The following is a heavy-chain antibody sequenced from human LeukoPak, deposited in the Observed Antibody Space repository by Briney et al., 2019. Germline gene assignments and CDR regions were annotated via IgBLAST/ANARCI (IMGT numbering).Heavy chain of an antibody. J-gene: IGHJ4*02. V-gene: IGHV7-4-1*02. D-gene: IGHD3-9*01. CDR1: GYTFTSYG. Sequence: ASVKVSCKASGYTFTSYGISWVRQAPGQGLEWMGWINTNTGNPTYAQGYTGRFVFSLDTSVSTAYLQISSLKAEDTAVYYCARDLMNYDILTGYPLDYWGQGTLVTVSS. CDR3: ARDLMNYDILTGYPLDY. CDR2: INTNTGNP.